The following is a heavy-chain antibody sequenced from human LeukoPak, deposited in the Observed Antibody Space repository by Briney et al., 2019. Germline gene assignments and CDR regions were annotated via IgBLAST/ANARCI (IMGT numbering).Heavy chain of an antibody. V-gene: IGHV4-39*07. D-gene: IGHD3-22*01. J-gene: IGHJ4*02. CDR2: IYYSGST. CDR1: GGSISSYY. CDR3: ARVTYYEGYYFDY. Sequence: PSETLSLTCTVSGGSISSYYWGWIRQPPGKGLEWIGSIYYSGSTYYNPSLKSRVTISVDTSKNQFSLKLSSVTAADTAVYYCARVTYYEGYYFDYWGQGTLVTVSS.